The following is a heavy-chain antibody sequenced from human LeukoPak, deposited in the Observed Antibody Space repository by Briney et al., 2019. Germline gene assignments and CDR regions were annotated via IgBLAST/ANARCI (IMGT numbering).Heavy chain of an antibody. D-gene: IGHD6-6*01. CDR1: GFTFRTYW. CDR2: IKQGGNET. Sequence: GGSLRLSCAASGFTFRTYWMSWVRQAPGKGLEWVASIKQGGNETYYVESVKGRFTISRDNAMNSFFLQMNSLRAEDTAVYYCARLIGDRTIYDFCVQGTLVTVSS. CDR3: ARLIGDRTIYDF. V-gene: IGHV3-7*01. J-gene: IGHJ4*02.